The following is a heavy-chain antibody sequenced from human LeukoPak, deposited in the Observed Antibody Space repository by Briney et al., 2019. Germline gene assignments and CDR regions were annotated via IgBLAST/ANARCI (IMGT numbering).Heavy chain of an antibody. V-gene: IGHV3-53*01. CDR3: VRGTTVATLYSFDY. Sequence: GGSLRLSCAVSGFTVSSNFMSWVRQAPGKGLEWVSVLFSGGTPYYADSVKGRFTISRDKSKNTLFLQVDSLRVEDTAVYYCVRGTTVATLYSFDYWGQGTLVTVSS. CDR1: GFTVSSNF. CDR2: LFSGGTP. J-gene: IGHJ4*02. D-gene: IGHD4-23*01.